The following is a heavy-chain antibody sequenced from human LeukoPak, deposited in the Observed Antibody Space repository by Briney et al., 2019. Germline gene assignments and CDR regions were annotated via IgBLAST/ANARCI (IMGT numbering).Heavy chain of an antibody. D-gene: IGHD3-3*01. CDR1: GGSISSSGYY. CDR2: MYYSGST. CDR3: ARDFRGGYDFWSGYYTPYYFDY. Sequence: SETLSLTCTVSGGSISSSGYYWGWIRQPPGKGLEWIGSMYYSGSTYHNPSLKSRVTISIDTSKNQFSLKLSSVTAADTAVYYCARDFRGGYDFWSGYYTPYYFDYWGQGTLVTVSS. J-gene: IGHJ4*02. V-gene: IGHV4-39*07.